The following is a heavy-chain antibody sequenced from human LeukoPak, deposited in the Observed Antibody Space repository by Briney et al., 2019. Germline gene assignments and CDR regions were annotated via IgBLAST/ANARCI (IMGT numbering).Heavy chain of an antibody. CDR2: IIPILSIA. Sequence: SVKVSCKASGGTFSSYAISWVRQAPGQGLEWMGRIIPILSIANYAQKFQGRVTITADKSTSTAYMELSSLRSEDTAVYYCAREPIAAAGTAVDPWGQGTLVTVSS. V-gene: IGHV1-69*04. D-gene: IGHD6-13*01. CDR1: GGTFSSYA. CDR3: AREPIAAAGTAVDP. J-gene: IGHJ5*02.